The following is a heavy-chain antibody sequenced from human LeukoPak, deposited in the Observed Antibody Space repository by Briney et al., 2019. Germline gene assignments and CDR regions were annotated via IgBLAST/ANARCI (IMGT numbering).Heavy chain of an antibody. CDR3: AELGITMIGGV. J-gene: IGHJ6*04. V-gene: IGHV3-66*01. CDR1: GFTVSTNY. CDR2: IFGGGST. Sequence: GGSLRLSCAASGFTVSTNYMTWVRQAPGKGLEWVSVIFGGGSTYYADSVKGRFTISRDNSKNTLYLQMNSLRAEDTAVYYCAELGITMIGGVWGKGTTVTISS. D-gene: IGHD3-10*02.